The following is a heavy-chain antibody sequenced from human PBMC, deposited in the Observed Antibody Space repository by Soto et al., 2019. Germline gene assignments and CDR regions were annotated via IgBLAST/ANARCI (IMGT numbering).Heavy chain of an antibody. V-gene: IGHV4-30-4*01. Sequence: SETLSLTCTVSGGSISNYYWSWIRQPPGKGLEWIGYIYYSGSTYYNPSLKSRVTISVDTSKNQFSLKLSSVTAADTAVYYCARVASIESHYFDYWGQGTLVTVSS. CDR3: ARVASIESHYFDY. CDR2: IYYSGST. CDR1: GGSISNYY. D-gene: IGHD3-3*02. J-gene: IGHJ4*02.